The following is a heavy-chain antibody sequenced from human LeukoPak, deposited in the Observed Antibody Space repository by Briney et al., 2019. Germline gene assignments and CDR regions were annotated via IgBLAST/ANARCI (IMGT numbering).Heavy chain of an antibody. J-gene: IGHJ4*02. Sequence: SETLSLTCAVSGGSISSNNWWSWVRQPPGKGLEWIGEIYHHGATNYNPSLKSRVTISVDTSKNQFSLNLSSVTAADTAVYYCARALYYYDSSGPLPLKWGQGTLVTVSS. CDR3: ARALYYYDSSGPLPLK. V-gene: IGHV4-4*02. CDR1: GGSISSNNW. CDR2: IYHHGAT. D-gene: IGHD3-22*01.